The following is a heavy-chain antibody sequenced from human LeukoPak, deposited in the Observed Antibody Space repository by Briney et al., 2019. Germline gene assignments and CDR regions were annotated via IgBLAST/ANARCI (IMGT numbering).Heavy chain of an antibody. D-gene: IGHD1-26*01. V-gene: IGHV1-2*04. CDR3: AKDEYSGSLFHY. Sequence: GASVKVSCKASGYTFTGYYMHWVRQAPGQGLEWMGWINPNSGGTNYAQKFQGWVTMTRDTSISTAYMELSRLRSDDTAVYYCAKDEYSGSLFHYWGQGTLVTVSS. CDR2: INPNSGGT. CDR1: GYTFTGYY. J-gene: IGHJ4*02.